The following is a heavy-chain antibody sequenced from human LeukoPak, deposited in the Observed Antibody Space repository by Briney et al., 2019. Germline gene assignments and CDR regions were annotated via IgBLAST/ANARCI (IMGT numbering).Heavy chain of an antibody. D-gene: IGHD2-15*01. J-gene: IGHJ4*02. CDR1: GVSISSGGYY. V-gene: IGHV4-30-2*01. CDR3: ASSNSKGDWGSPLLH. CDR2: IYHSGST. Sequence: KASETLSLTCTVSGVSISSGGYYWSWIRQPPGKGLEWIGYIYHSGSTYYNPSLKSRVTISVDRSKNQFSLKLSSVTAADTAVYYCASSNSKGDWGSPLLHWGQGTLVTVSS.